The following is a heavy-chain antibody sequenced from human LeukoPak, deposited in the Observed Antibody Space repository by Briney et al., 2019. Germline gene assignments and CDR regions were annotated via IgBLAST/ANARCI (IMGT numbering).Heavy chain of an antibody. D-gene: IGHD1-26*01. Sequence: PSETLSLTCAVYGGSFSGYYWSWIRQHPGKGLEWIGYIYYSGSTYYNPSLKSRVTISVDTSKNQFSLKLSSVTAADTAVYYCARDRSGSYLFDYWGQGTLVTVSS. CDR2: IYYSGST. CDR1: GGSFSGYY. CDR3: ARDRSGSYLFDY. V-gene: IGHV4-31*11. J-gene: IGHJ4*02.